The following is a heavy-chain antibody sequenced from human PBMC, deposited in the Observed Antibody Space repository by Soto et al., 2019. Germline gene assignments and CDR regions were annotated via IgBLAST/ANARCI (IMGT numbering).Heavy chain of an antibody. V-gene: IGHV3-33*01. CDR1: GFTFNNHG. J-gene: IGHJ4*02. Sequence: QVQLVESGGGVVQPGRSLRLSCAASGFTFNNHGMHWVRQAPGKGLEWVALIWHDGSKEGYADSVRGRFTISRDNSKNPLTLEMNSLRVEATAVYYCTRAAIKGELLDFWGQGTQVTVSS. CDR2: IWHDGSKE. D-gene: IGHD1-26*01. CDR3: TRAAIKGELLDF.